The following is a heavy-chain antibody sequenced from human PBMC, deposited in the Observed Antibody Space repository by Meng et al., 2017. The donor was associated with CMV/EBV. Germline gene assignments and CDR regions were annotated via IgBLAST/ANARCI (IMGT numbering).Heavy chain of an antibody. J-gene: IGHJ4*02. CDR2: ISSSSSTI. Sequence: GGSLRLSCAASGFTFSSYSMNWVRQAPGKGLEWVSYISSSSSTIYYADSVKGRFTISRDNAKNSLYLQMNSRRAEDTAVYYCARAVAGTAGDSDYWGQGTLVTVSS. V-gene: IGHV3-48*04. D-gene: IGHD6-19*01. CDR3: ARAVAGTAGDSDY. CDR1: GFTFSSYS.